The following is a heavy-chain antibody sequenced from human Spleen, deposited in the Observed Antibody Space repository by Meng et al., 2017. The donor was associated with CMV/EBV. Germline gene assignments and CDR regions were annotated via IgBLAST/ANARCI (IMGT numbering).Heavy chain of an antibody. CDR1: GFTFSSYS. CDR3: ARDFYGDYGQGWYFDL. D-gene: IGHD4-17*01. Sequence: SGFTFSSYSMNWVRQAPGKGLEWVSSISSSSSYIYYADSVKGRFTISRDNAKNSLYLQMNSLRAEDTAVYYCARDFYGDYGQGWYFDLWGRGTLVTVSS. J-gene: IGHJ2*01. CDR2: ISSSSSYI. V-gene: IGHV3-21*01.